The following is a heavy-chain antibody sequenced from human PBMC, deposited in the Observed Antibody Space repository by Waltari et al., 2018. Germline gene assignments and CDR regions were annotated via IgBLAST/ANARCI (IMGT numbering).Heavy chain of an antibody. CDR3: ARVGGSSTSLNYFDY. J-gene: IGHJ4*02. CDR1: GRTFSSYT. CDR2: IIPILGIA. Sequence: QVQLVQSGAEVKKPGSSVKVSCKASGRTFSSYTIRWVRRAPGQGLEWMGRIIPILGIANYAQKFQGRVTITADKSTSTAYMELSSLRSEDTAVYYCARVGGSSTSLNYFDYWGQGTLVTVSS. V-gene: IGHV1-69*02. D-gene: IGHD2-2*01.